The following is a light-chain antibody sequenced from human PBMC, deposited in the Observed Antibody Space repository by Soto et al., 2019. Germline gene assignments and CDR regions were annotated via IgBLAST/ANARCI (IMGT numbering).Light chain of an antibody. J-gene: IGKJ1*01. CDR1: RDITNS. V-gene: IGKV1-33*01. Sequence: DIQMTQSPCSLSSSVGDRVTITCQASRDITNSLNSYQHKPRKAPKVLIYAASNLETGVPSRFSGSGSATDFTLTINSLQAEDVAEYYCYQYHYLWTFGQGTKVEI. CDR3: YQYHYLWT. CDR2: AAS.